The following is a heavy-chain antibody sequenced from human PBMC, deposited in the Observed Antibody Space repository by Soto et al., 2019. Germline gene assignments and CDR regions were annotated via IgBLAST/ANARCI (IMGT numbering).Heavy chain of an antibody. J-gene: IGHJ6*02. CDR2: IWYDGSNK. V-gene: IGHV3-33*01. Sequence: HPVGSLRLSCAASGFTFSTYGMHWVRQAPGKGLEWVAVIWYDGSNKYYADSVKGRFTISRDNSKNTLYLEMNNLRAEDTAVYYCARDLDCSSTNCYTGSWLYYYYYGMDVWGQGTTVTVSS. CDR1: GFTFSTYG. CDR3: ARDLDCSSTNCYTGSWLYYYYYGMDV. D-gene: IGHD2-2*02.